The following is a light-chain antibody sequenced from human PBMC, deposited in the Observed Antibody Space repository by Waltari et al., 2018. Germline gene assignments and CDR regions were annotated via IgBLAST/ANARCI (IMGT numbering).Light chain of an antibody. J-gene: IGLJ3*02. CDR2: RNN. CDR3: AAWDDSLNGHWV. Sequence: QSVLTQPPSASGTPGQRVTISCSGSSSNIGSNTVNWYQQLPGTAPKLRIYRNNQRPSGVPDRFSGSKSGTSASLAISGLQSEDEADYYCAAWDDSLNGHWVFGGGTKLTVL. CDR1: SSNIGSNT. V-gene: IGLV1-44*01.